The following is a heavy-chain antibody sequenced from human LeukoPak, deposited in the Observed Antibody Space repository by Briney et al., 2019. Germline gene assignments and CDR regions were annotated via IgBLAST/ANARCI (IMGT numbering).Heavy chain of an antibody. J-gene: IGHJ4*02. D-gene: IGHD4-23*01. V-gene: IGHV1-69*04. CDR2: IIPILGIA. Sequence: GASVKVSCKASGGTFSSYTISWVRQAPGQGLEWMGRIIPILGIANYAQKFQGRVTITAGKSTSTAYMELSSLRSEDTAVYYCARDYYGGNTPFDYWGQGTLVTVSS. CDR3: ARDYYGGNTPFDY. CDR1: GGTFSSYT.